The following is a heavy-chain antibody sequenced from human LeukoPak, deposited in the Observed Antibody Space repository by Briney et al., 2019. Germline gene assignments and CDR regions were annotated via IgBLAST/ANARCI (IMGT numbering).Heavy chain of an antibody. V-gene: IGHV1-24*01. CDR3: ATGYYDSSGYGMH. D-gene: IGHD3-22*01. CDR1: GYTLTELS. Sequence: GASVTVSCKVSGYTLTELSMHWVRQAPGKGLEWMGGFDPEDGETIYAQKFQGRVTMTEDTSTDTAYMELSSLRSEDTAVYYCATGYYDSSGYGMHWGQGTLVTVSS. J-gene: IGHJ4*02. CDR2: FDPEDGET.